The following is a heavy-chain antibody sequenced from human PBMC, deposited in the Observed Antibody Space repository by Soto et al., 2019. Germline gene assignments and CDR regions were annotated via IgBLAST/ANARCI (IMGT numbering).Heavy chain of an antibody. D-gene: IGHD5-18*01. J-gene: IGHJ4*02. CDR2: ISYDGSDK. Sequence: GGSLRLSCAASGFTFSSYGMHWVRQAPGKGLEWVAVISYDGSDKYYADSVKGRFTISRDDSKNTLYLQMNSLRAEDTAVYYCARDQPGYSYGYGLGYWGQGT. CDR1: GFTFSSYG. V-gene: IGHV3-30*03. CDR3: ARDQPGYSYGYGLGY.